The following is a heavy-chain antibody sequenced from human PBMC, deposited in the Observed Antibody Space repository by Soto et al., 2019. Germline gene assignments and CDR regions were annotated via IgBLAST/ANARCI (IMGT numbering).Heavy chain of an antibody. D-gene: IGHD3-9*01. CDR2: VYYSGST. V-gene: IGHV4-59*01. J-gene: IGHJ5*02. CDR1: GGSISNYY. CDR3: VRDYLLTGFDP. Sequence: SETLSLTCTVSGGSISNYYWTWVRQPPGKGLEWIGYVYYSGSTNYNPSLESRVTISIDASKNQFSLKMKSVAAADTAVYYCVRDYLLTGFDPWGQGALVTVSS.